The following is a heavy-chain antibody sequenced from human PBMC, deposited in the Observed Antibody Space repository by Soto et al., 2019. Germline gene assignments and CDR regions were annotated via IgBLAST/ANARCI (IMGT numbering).Heavy chain of an antibody. J-gene: IGHJ3*02. Sequence: SVKRAWKGAGWGFSGYAGGWGRQAPGQGLEWMGGIIPIFGTANYAQKFQGRVTITADESTSTAYMELSSLRSEDTAVYYCADLRVVAARPFPDAFDISGQRTMVTVPS. V-gene: IGHV1-69*13. CDR2: IIPIFGTA. CDR3: ADLRVVAARPFPDAFDI. D-gene: IGHD2-15*01. CDR1: GWGFSGYA.